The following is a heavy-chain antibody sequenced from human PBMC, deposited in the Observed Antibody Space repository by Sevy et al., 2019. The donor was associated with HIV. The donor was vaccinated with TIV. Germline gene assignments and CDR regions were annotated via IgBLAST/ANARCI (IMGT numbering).Heavy chain of an antibody. Sequence: GGSLRLSCGTSGFTFSDYYMTWIRQAPGKGLEWIAYISSNGRYTNYADSVKGRFTISRDNSLYLQMNSLRAEDTAVYYCARGVTMIQGVGNAFDVLGQGTKVTVSS. CDR2: ISSNGRYT. J-gene: IGHJ3*01. CDR1: GFTFSDYY. CDR3: ARGVTMIQGVGNAFDV. V-gene: IGHV3-11*06. D-gene: IGHD3-10*01.